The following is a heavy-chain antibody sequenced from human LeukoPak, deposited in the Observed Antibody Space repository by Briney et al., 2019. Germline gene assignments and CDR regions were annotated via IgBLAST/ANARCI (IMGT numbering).Heavy chain of an antibody. CDR3: ARRTYFYDSSGYYFDY. Sequence: PSETLSLTCTVSGRSISSYYCSWIRQPPGKGLEGIGYIYYSGSTNYNPSLKSRVTISVDTSKNQFSLKLSSVTAADTAVYYCARRTYFYDSSGYYFDYWGQGPLVTVSS. D-gene: IGHD3-22*01. CDR1: GRSISSYY. V-gene: IGHV4-59*01. CDR2: IYYSGST. J-gene: IGHJ4*02.